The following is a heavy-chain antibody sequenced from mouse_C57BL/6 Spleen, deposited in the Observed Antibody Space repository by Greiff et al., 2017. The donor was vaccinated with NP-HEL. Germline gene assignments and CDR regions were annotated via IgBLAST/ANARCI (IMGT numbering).Heavy chain of an antibody. V-gene: IGHV1-55*01. CDR3: AKIDYDYDGYYFDD. CDR1: GYTFTSYW. Sequence: VQLQQPGAELVKPGASVKMSCKASGYTFTSYWITWVKQRPGQGLEWIGDIYPGSGSTNYNEKFKSKATLTVDTSSSTAYMQLSSLTSEDSAVYYSAKIDYDYDGYYFDDWGQGTTLTVSS. J-gene: IGHJ2*01. CDR2: IYPGSGST. D-gene: IGHD2-4*01.